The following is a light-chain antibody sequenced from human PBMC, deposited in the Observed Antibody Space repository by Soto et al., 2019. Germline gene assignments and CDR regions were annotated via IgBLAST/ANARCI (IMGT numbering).Light chain of an antibody. J-gene: IGKJ5*01. CDR2: KAS. CDR1: QSISSW. CDR3: QQGYSTPLT. V-gene: IGKV1-5*03. Sequence: IQMTQSPSTLSASVGDRVTITCRASQSISSWLAWYQQKPGKAPKLLIYKASSLESGVPSRFSGSGSGTEFTLTISSLQPDDFATYYCQQGYSTPLTFGQGTRLEIK.